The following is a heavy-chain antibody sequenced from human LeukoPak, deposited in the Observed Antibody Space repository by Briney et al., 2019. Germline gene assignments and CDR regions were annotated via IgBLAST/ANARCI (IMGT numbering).Heavy chain of an antibody. CDR2: ISAYNGNT. V-gene: IGHV1-18*01. Sequence: GASVKVSCKASGYTFTSYGISWVRQAPGQGLEWMGRISAYNGNTNYAQKLQGRVTMTTDTSTSTAYMELRSLRSDDTAVYYCARSASGVSGYVLDYWGQGTLVTVSS. D-gene: IGHD3-22*01. CDR3: ARSASGVSGYVLDY. CDR1: GYTFTSYG. J-gene: IGHJ4*02.